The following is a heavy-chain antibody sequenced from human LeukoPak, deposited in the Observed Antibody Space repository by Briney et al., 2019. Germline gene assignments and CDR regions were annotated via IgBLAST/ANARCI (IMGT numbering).Heavy chain of an antibody. D-gene: IGHD6-19*01. CDR1: GGSISSYY. Sequence: PSETLSLTCTVSGGSISSYYWSWIRQPPGKGLEWIGYIYYSGSTNYNPSLKSRVTISVDTSKNQFSLKLSSVTAADTAVYYCARENSSPSARNYYDYGMDAWGQGTTVTVSS. CDR3: ARENSSPSARNYYDYGMDA. CDR2: IYYSGST. J-gene: IGHJ6*02. V-gene: IGHV4-59*01.